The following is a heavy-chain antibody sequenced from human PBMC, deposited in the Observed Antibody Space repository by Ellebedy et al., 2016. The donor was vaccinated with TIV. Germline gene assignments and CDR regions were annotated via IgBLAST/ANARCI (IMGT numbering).Heavy chain of an antibody. CDR1: GGSISSGDYY. V-gene: IGHV4-30-4*02. D-gene: IGHD5-12*01. CDR2: IYYSGST. Sequence: SETLSLXCTVSGGSISSGDYYWSWIRQPPGKGLEWIGYIYYSGSTYYNPSLKSRVTISVDTSKNQFSLKLSSVTAADTAVYYCARDRWAATITGIHYYYGMDVWGQGTTVTVSS. CDR3: ARDRWAATITGIHYYYGMDV. J-gene: IGHJ6*02.